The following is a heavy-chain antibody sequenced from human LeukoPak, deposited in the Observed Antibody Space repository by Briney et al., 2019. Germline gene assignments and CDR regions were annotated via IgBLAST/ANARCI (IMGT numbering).Heavy chain of an antibody. V-gene: IGHV4-61*08. CDR2: IHYSGST. CDR1: GGSISSGGYY. J-gene: IGHJ4*02. D-gene: IGHD6-13*01. CDR3: ATSSSSWANFDY. Sequence: PSETLSLTCTVSGGSISSGGYYWSWIRQHPGKGLEWIGYIHYSGSTSYNPSLKSRVTISIDTSRNQFSLKVNSVTAADTAMYYCATSSSSWANFDYWGQGTLVTVSS.